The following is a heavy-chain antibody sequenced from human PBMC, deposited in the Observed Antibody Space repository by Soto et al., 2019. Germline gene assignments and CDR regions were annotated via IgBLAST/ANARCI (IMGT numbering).Heavy chain of an antibody. V-gene: IGHV6-1*01. Sequence: SQTLSLTCAISGDSVSSNSAAWNWIRQSPSRGLEWLGRTYYKSKWYNDYAVSVKSRITINPDTSKNQLSLHLNSVTPEDTAVYYCARAPGGIDAFDIWGQGTMVTVSS. J-gene: IGHJ3*02. CDR1: GDSVSSNSAA. D-gene: IGHD3-16*01. CDR2: TYYKSKWYN. CDR3: ARAPGGIDAFDI.